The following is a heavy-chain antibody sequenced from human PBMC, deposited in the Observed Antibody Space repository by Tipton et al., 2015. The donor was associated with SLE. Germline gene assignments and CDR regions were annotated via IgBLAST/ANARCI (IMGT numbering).Heavy chain of an antibody. Sequence: SLRLSCAASGFTFSSYSMNWVRQAPGKGLGWVSYISSSSSTIYHADSVKGRFTISRDNAKNSLYLQMNSLRAEDTAVYYCASRGSMGAFDYWGQGTLVTVSS. D-gene: IGHD1-26*01. CDR2: ISSSSSTI. V-gene: IGHV3-48*01. CDR3: ASRGSMGAFDY. J-gene: IGHJ4*02. CDR1: GFTFSSYS.